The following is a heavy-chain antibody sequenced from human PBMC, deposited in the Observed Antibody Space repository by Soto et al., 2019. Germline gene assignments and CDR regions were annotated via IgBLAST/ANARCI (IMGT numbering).Heavy chain of an antibody. J-gene: IGHJ6*02. Sequence: QVQLVQSGAEVRKPGASVKVSCKASGYTFSTSGMSWLRQAPGQGLEGMGWISTYNGDTNDAPKFQDRVTMTSDTSTSKVYMELRSLRSDDTAVYYCARAGAAPYYYYGMDVWGQGTRVTVSS. CDR3: ARAGAAPYYYYGMDV. D-gene: IGHD2-15*01. CDR1: GYTFSTSG. V-gene: IGHV1-18*01. CDR2: ISTYNGDT.